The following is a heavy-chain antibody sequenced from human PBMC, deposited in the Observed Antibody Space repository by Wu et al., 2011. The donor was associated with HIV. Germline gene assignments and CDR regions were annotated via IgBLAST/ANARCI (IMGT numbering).Heavy chain of an antibody. D-gene: IGHD3-22*01. Sequence: QVQLVQSGAEVKKPGSSVKVSCKASGGTFSSYAISWVRQAPGQGLEWMGGIIPIFDTANYAQKLQGRVTITTDESTSTAYMELSSLRSEDTAVYYCARADYYDSSGYYFVYNWFDPWAREPWSPSPQ. CDR3: ARADYYDSSGYYFVYNWFDP. CDR1: GGTFSSYA. J-gene: IGHJ5*02. V-gene: IGHV1-69*05. CDR2: IIPIFDTA.